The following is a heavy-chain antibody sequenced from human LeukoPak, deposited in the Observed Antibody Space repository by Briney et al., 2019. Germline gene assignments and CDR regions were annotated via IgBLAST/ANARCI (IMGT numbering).Heavy chain of an antibody. Sequence: PGGSLRLSCAASGFIFGDYDMNWVRQAPGQGLEWVGLCSSVSSYKYYGDSVRGRFTISRDNAKSLMYLQLNSLRAGDTALYFGGRGGKKNGGDSFHLWGPGTMVTVAS. CDR2: CSSVSSYK. CDR3: GRGGKKNGGDSFHL. V-gene: IGHV3-21*01. D-gene: IGHD3-16*01. J-gene: IGHJ3*01. CDR1: GFIFGDYD.